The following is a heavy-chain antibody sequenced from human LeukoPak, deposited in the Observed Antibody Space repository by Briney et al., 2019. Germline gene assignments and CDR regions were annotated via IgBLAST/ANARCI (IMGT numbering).Heavy chain of an antibody. CDR1: GGSISSYY. J-gene: IGHJ4*02. CDR3: ARLDPYYYGSGSLGYYFDY. V-gene: IGHV4-59*01. D-gene: IGHD3-10*01. Sequence: SETLSLTCTVSGGSISSYYWSWIRQPPGKGLEWIGFIYYSGSTNYNPSLKSRVTISVDTSKNQFSLKLISVTAADTAVYYCARLDPYYYGSGSLGYYFDYWGQGTLVTVSS. CDR2: IYYSGST.